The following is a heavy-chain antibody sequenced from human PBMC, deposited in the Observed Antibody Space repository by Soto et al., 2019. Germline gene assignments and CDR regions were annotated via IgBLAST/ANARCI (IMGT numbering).Heavy chain of an antibody. V-gene: IGHV4-59*01. CDR1: GGSISSYY. CDR2: IYYSGST. D-gene: IGHD6-19*01. Sequence: LSLTCTVSGGSISSYYWSWIRQPPGKGLEWIGYIYYSGSTNYNPSLKSRVTISVDTSKNQFSLKLSSVTAADTAVYYCARGVDRQWADYWGQGTLVTVSS. CDR3: ARGVDRQWADY. J-gene: IGHJ4*02.